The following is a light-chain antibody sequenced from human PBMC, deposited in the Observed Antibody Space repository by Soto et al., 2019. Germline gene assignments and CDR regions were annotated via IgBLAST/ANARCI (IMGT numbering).Light chain of an antibody. V-gene: IGKV3-20*01. Sequence: EIVFTQSPGTLYLSPGERAALSCRASQSVCNNYLAWYQQKPGQAPRLLIYGASNRATGIPDRCSGSGSGTDFTLTISRLEPEYFAVYYCQQYGSSGTFGQGTKVDI. J-gene: IGKJ1*01. CDR2: GAS. CDR3: QQYGSSGT. CDR1: QSVCNNY.